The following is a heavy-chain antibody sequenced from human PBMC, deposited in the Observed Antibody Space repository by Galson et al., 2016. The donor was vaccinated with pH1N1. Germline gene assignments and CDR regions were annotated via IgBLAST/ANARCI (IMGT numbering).Heavy chain of an antibody. J-gene: IGHJ3*02. D-gene: IGHD4-17*01. CDR1: GYRFTSYW. V-gene: IGHV5-51*03. CDR3: ARQYDFGDYRGDAFDI. Sequence: QSGAEVKKPGESLKISCKASGYRFTSYWIAWVRQVPGRGLEWVGVVNPGGSTIRYSPPFQGQVTISNDKSINTAYLQWINLKASDTATYYCARQYDFGDYRGDAFDIWGQGTMVIVSS. CDR2: VNPGGSTI.